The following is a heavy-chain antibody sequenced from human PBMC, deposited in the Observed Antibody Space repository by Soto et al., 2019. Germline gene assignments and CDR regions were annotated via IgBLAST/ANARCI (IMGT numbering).Heavy chain of an antibody. CDR2: IYYSGGT. Sequence: PSETLSLTCTVSGVSISSYYWSWIRQPPGKGLEWIGYIYYSGGTNYNPSLKSRVTISVDTSKNQFSLKLTPVTAADTAVYYCARGGGQADYWGQGPLVTVYS. D-gene: IGHD3-16*01. V-gene: IGHV4-59*01. CDR1: GVSISSYY. J-gene: IGHJ4*02. CDR3: ARGGGQADY.